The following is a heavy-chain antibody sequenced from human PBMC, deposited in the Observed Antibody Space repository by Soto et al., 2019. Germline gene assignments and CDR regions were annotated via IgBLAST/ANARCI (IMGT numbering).Heavy chain of an antibody. V-gene: IGHV4-31*02. CDR1: Y. Sequence: YWIGWIRQHPGKGLEWIGYIYYSGSTYYNPSLKSRVTISVDTSKNQFSLKLSSVTAADTAVYYCARTPLLWGQGTLVTVSS. CDR3: ARTPLL. J-gene: IGHJ4*02. CDR2: IYYSGST. D-gene: IGHD1-26*01.